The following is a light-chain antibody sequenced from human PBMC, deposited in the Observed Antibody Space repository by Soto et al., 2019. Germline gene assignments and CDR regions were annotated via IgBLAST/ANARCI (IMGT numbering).Light chain of an antibody. CDR3: QQYNDWPLT. J-gene: IGKJ4*01. CDR1: QSVSSN. Sequence: EIVMTQSPVTLSVSPGERATLSCRASQSVSSNLAWYQKKPGQAPRLLIDGASIRATGIPARFSGSGSGTEFTLTIGSLQSEDFAVYYCQQYNDWPLTFGGGTKVDIK. CDR2: GAS. V-gene: IGKV3-15*01.